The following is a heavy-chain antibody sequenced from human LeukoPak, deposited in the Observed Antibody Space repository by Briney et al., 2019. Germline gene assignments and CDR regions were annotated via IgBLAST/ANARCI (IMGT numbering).Heavy chain of an antibody. D-gene: IGHD2-15*01. CDR3: ARDGYCSGGSCYSGPAAFDP. V-gene: IGHV4-59*01. CDR2: IYYSGST. CDR1: GGSISSYY. J-gene: IGHJ5*02. Sequence: SETLSLTCTVSGGSISSYYWSWIRQPPGKGLEWIGYIYYSGSTNYNPSLKSRVTISVDSSKNQFFLKLSSVTAADTAVYYCARDGYCSGGSCYSGPAAFDPWGQGTLVTVSS.